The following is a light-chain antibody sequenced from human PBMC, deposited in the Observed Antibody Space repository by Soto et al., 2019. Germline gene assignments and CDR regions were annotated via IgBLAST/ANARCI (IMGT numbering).Light chain of an antibody. CDR2: EVS. J-gene: IGLJ2*01. CDR3: SSFAGNNNLV. Sequence: QSAQTQPPSASRSPGQSVTISCTGTSSDVGGYNYVSWYQQHPGKAPKLMISEVSKRPSGVPDRFSGSKSGNTASLTVSGLQAEDEPDYYCSSFAGNNNLVFGGGTKLTVL. CDR1: SSDVGGYNY. V-gene: IGLV2-8*02.